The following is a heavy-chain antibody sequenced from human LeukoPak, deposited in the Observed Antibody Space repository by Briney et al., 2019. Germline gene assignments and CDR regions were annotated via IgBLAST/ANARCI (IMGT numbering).Heavy chain of an antibody. Sequence: GGSLRLSCVASAFTFSDYWMTWVRQAPGRGLERVANIKEDGSEKYYVDSVKGRFTISRDNAKNSLYLQMSSLRDDDTAVYYCTGDRGWQQFDYWGQGTLVTVSS. V-gene: IGHV3-7*01. CDR3: TGDRGWQQFDY. D-gene: IGHD5-24*01. J-gene: IGHJ4*02. CDR1: AFTFSDYW. CDR2: IKEDGSEK.